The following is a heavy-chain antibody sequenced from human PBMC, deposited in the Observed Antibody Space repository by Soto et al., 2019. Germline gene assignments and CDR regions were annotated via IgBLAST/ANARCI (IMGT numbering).Heavy chain of an antibody. CDR3: ARDRYFYDSRGYYRTLDP. J-gene: IGHJ5*02. Sequence: PSETLSLTCTISGDSFSNHYWTWIRQSPGKGLEWIGYIFHSGITDYNPSVKSRATISIDKSRNLFSLNLTSVTAADTAVYYCARDRYFYDSRGYYRTLDPWGQGTLVTVSS. V-gene: IGHV4-59*11. CDR1: GDSFSNHY. D-gene: IGHD3-22*01. CDR2: IFHSGIT.